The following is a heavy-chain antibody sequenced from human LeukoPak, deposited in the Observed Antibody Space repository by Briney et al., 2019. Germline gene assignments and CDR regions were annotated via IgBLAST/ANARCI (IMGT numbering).Heavy chain of an antibody. CDR2: ISFDGNSK. CDR1: GITFKTHS. CDR3: GGGGGVGVGGGGGGGFDI. D-gene: IGHD2-21*01. J-gene: IGHJ3*02. Sequence: GRSLRLSCAASGITFKTHSMQWVRQAPDKGLEWVAVISFDGNSKYYADSVKGRFTISRDNSKNTLYLQMDSLKAEDTAVYYCGGGGGVGVGGGGGGGFDIWGQGTAVTVSS. V-gene: IGHV3-30*04.